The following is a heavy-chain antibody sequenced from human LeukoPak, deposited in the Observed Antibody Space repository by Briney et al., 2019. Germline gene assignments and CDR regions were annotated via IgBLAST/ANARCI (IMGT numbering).Heavy chain of an antibody. CDR3: AKDFFYGSGSYYRPPCDY. CDR1: GFPFSSYG. J-gene: IGHJ4*02. Sequence: GGSLRLSCAASGFPFSSYGMHWVRQAPGKGLEWVAAISYDGINKYYVDSLKGRFTISRDNSKNTVYLQIDSLRSDDTAVYYCAKDFFYGSGSYYRPPCDYWGQGTLVTVSS. CDR2: ISYDGINK. D-gene: IGHD3-10*01. V-gene: IGHV3-30*18.